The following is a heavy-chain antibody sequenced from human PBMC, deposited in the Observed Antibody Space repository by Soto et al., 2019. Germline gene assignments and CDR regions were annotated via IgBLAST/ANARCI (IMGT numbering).Heavy chain of an antibody. J-gene: IGHJ6*02. CDR2: MSPSSGNT. CDR1: GYTFTTYE. CDR3: ASVGGQLFGDHGMDV. D-gene: IGHD3-10*01. Sequence: QVQLVQSGAEVKKPGDSVKVSCKASGYTFTTYEIHWVRQVPGQGLEWMGWMSPSSGNTGYVDQFRGRVTMTSNTSMTTAYMELSSLRSEDTAGYDCASVGGQLFGDHGMDVWGQGTTVTVSS. V-gene: IGHV1-8*01.